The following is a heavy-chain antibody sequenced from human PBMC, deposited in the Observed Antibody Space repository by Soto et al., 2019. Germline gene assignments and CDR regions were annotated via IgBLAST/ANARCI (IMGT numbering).Heavy chain of an antibody. V-gene: IGHV3-33*01. CDR3: VRGPDYSNFGYFDY. CDR1: GFTFSSHA. CDR2: IWNAGNNK. D-gene: IGHD4-4*01. J-gene: IGHJ4*02. Sequence: HVQLVESGGGVVQPGRSLRLSCAASGFTFSSHAMNWVRQAPGKGLEWVALIWNAGNNKYYADAGSVKGRFTISRDNSRNTLYLEINNVRADYTAVYYCVRGPDYSNFGYFDYWGQGTLVTVSS.